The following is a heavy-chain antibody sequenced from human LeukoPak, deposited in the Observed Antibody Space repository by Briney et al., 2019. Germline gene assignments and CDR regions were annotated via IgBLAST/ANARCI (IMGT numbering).Heavy chain of an antibody. V-gene: IGHV3-48*01. D-gene: IGHD6-19*01. Sequence: GGSLRLSCAASGFTFTTYSMNWVRQAPGKGLEWISYISSSSETISYADSVKGRFTISRDNSKNTLYLQMNSLRADDTAVYYCARQVLYGISVAGILDYWGQGSLVTVSS. CDR2: ISSSSETI. CDR3: ARQVLYGISVAGILDY. J-gene: IGHJ4*02. CDR1: GFTFTTYS.